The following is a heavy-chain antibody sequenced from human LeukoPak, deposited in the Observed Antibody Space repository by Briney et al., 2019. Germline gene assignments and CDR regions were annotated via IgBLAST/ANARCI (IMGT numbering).Heavy chain of an antibody. Sequence: ASVKASCKASGYTFTNFYMHWVRQAPGQGLEWMGIINPRGGSASSAQKFQGRVTMTRDTSTSTVYMELSSLRSEDTAVYYCARDSSDIRSLIAHWGQGTLVTVSS. J-gene: IGHJ1*01. CDR3: ARDSSDIRSLIAH. D-gene: IGHD2-15*01. V-gene: IGHV1-46*01. CDR2: INPRGGSA. CDR1: GYTFTNFY.